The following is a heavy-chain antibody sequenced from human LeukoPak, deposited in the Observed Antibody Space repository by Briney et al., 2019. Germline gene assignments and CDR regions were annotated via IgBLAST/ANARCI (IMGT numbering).Heavy chain of an antibody. D-gene: IGHD6-19*01. V-gene: IGHV4-59*08. CDR1: GGSISGYY. CDR3: ARRDTSGRLPDY. CDR2: IYYSGST. J-gene: IGHJ4*02. Sequence: PSETLSLTCTVSGGSISGYYWSWIRQPPGKGLEWIGYIYYSGSTNYNPSLESRVTISVDTSNNQFSLKLSSVTAADTAVYYCARRDTSGRLPDYRGQGTLVTVSS.